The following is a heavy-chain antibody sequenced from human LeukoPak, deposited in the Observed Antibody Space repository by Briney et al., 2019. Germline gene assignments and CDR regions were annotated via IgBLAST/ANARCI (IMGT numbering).Heavy chain of an antibody. D-gene: IGHD2-2*02. V-gene: IGHV1-2*02. Sequence: ASVKVSCKASGYTFTGYYMHWVRQAPGQGLEWMGWINPNSGGTNYAQKFQGRVTMTRDTSISTAYMELSRLRSDDTAVYYCARDLGGDIVVVPAAISGSYYYYYYMDVWGKGTTVTVSS. CDR3: ARDLGGDIVVVPAAISGSYYYYYYMDV. CDR1: GYTFTGYY. J-gene: IGHJ6*03. CDR2: INPNSGGT.